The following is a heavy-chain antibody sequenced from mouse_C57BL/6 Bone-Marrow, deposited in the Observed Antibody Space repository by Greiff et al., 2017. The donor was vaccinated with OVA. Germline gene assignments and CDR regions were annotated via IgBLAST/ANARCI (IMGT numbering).Heavy chain of an antibody. CDR1: GFSLTSYA. V-gene: IGHV2-9-1*01. CDR2: IWTGGGT. D-gene: IGHD2-5*01. CDR3: ARNPGYSNYGDWYFDV. Sequence: VKLVESGPGLVAPSQSLSITCTVSGFSLTSYAISWVRQPPGKGLEWLGVIWTGGGTNYNSALKSRLSISKDNSKSQVFLKMNSLQTDDTARYYCARNPGYSNYGDWYFDVWGTGTTVTVSS. J-gene: IGHJ1*03.